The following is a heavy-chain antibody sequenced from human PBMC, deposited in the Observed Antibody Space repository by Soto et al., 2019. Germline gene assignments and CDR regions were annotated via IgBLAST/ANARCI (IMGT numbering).Heavy chain of an antibody. D-gene: IGHD3-10*01. CDR2: IKEAGSEK. CDR3: AITMVWGAISDYYYGIDV. Sequence: PGGSLRLSCAASGFTFSNYWMSWFRQAPGKGLEWVANIKEAGSEKYYVDSVKGRFTISRDNAKNSLYLQMNSLRAEDTAVYYCAITMVWGAISDYYYGIDVWGQGTTVTVSS. CDR1: GFTFSNYW. V-gene: IGHV3-7*02. J-gene: IGHJ6*02.